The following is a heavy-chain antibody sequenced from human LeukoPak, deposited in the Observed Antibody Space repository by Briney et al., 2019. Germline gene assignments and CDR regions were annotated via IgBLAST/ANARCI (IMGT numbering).Heavy chain of an antibody. D-gene: IGHD1-7*01. V-gene: IGHV3-48*03. CDR2: ISSSGSTI. CDR1: GFTFSSYE. CDR3: ASTNWNYDAYGQNFDY. J-gene: IGHJ4*02. Sequence: HTGGSLRLSCAASGFTFSSYEMNWVRQAPGKGLEWVSYISSSGSTIYYADSVKGRFTISRDNAKNSLYLQMNSLRAEDTAVYYCASTNWNYDAYGQNFDYWGQGTLVTVSS.